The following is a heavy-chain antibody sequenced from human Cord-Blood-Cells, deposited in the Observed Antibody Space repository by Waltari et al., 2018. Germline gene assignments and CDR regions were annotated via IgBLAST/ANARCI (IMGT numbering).Heavy chain of an antibody. CDR1: GGSFSGYY. CDR3: ARGGYYDFWSGYYYYYYMDV. D-gene: IGHD3-3*01. V-gene: IGHV4-34*01. CDR2: INHSGST. J-gene: IGHJ6*03. Sequence: QVQLQQWGAGLLKPSETLSLTCAVYGGSFSGYYCSWIRQPPGKGPEWIGEINHSGSTNYNPSLKSRVTISVDTSKNQFSLKLSSVTAADTAVYYCARGGYYDFWSGYYYYYYMDVWGKGTTVTVSS.